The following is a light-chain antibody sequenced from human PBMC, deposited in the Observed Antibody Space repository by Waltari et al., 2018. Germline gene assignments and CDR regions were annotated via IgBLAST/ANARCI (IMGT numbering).Light chain of an antibody. Sequence: DIVMTQSPDSLAVSLGERATINCKSSQSILSSSNNKNYLAWFQQKPGQPPRLLIYWASTRESGVPDRFSSSGSGADFTLTINNLQAEDVALYYCHQYYSSLLTFGGGTKVEIK. CDR1: QSILSSSNNKNY. CDR2: WAS. J-gene: IGKJ4*01. V-gene: IGKV4-1*01. CDR3: HQYYSSLLT.